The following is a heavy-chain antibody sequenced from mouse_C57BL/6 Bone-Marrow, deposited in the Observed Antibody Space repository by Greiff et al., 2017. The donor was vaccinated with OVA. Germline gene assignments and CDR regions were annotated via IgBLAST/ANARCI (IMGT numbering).Heavy chain of an antibody. CDR1: LYTFTYYY. CDR3: ARWAGTSDY. J-gene: IGHJ2*01. V-gene: IGHV1-26*01. D-gene: IGHD4-1*01. CDR2: INPNNGGT. Sequence: SFNISFNSSLYTFTYYYMNWFKQSHGKSLEWIGDINPNNGGTSYNQKFKGKATLTVDKSSSTAYMELRSLTSEDSAVYYCARWAGTSDYWGQGTTLTVSS.